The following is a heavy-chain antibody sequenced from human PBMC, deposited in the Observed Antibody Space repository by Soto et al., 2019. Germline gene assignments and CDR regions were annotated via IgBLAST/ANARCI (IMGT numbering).Heavy chain of an antibody. D-gene: IGHD3-22*01. Sequence: SETLSLTCAVSGGSISSGGYSWSWIRQPPGKGLEWIGYIYHSGSTYYNPSLKSRVTISVDRSKNQFSLKLSSVTAADTAVYYCARGTYYYDSSFDYWGQGTLVTVSS. J-gene: IGHJ4*02. V-gene: IGHV4-30-2*01. CDR1: GGSISSGGYS. CDR2: IYHSGST. CDR3: ARGTYYYDSSFDY.